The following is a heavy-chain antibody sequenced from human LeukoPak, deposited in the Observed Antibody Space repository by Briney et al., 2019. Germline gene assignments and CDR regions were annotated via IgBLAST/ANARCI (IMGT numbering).Heavy chain of an antibody. CDR3: ARDPGWGALDY. CDR1: GFTFSSYW. D-gene: IGHD3-16*01. CDR2: INKDGGEK. Sequence: GGSLRLSCAASGFTFSSYWMSWVRQAPGKGLEWVANINKDGGEKYYVDSVMGRFTISRDNVKNTLYLQMNSLRVEDTAVYYCARDPGWGALDYWGQGALVIVSS. V-gene: IGHV3-7*03. J-gene: IGHJ4*02.